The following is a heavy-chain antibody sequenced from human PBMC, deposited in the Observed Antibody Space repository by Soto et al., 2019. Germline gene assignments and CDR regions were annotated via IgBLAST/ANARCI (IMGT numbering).Heavy chain of an antibody. J-gene: IGHJ2*01. V-gene: IGHV3-23*01. CDR3: EIDQSDLHWYFDL. Sequence: EVQLLASGVGLVQPGGSLSLSCAASGFTFISYAMSWVLQAPGEGLEWVSAISGSGGSTYYADSVKGRFTISRDNSKNTLYLQMNILKAEDTTVSYCEIDQSDLHWYFDLSGRGTLVIVSS. CDR1: GFTFISYA. CDR2: ISGSGGST.